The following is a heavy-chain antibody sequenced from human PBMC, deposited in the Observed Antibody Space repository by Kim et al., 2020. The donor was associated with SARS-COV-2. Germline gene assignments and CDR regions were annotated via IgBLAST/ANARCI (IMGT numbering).Heavy chain of an antibody. D-gene: IGHD2-2*02. Sequence: ASVKVSCKASGYTFTSYAMNWVRQAPGQGLEWMGWINTNTGNPTYAQGFTGRFVFSLDTSVSTAYLQISSLKAEDTAVYYCARAWVVPAAIGQLVPYWGQGTLVTVSS. CDR3: ARAWVVPAAIGQLVPY. V-gene: IGHV7-4-1*02. J-gene: IGHJ4*02. CDR1: GYTFTSYA. CDR2: INTNTGNP.